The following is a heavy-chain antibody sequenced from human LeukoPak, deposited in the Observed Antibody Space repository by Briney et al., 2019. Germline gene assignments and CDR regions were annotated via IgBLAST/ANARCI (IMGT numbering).Heavy chain of an antibody. D-gene: IGHD3-9*01. CDR1: GYTFTSYG. V-gene: IGHV1-18*01. J-gene: IGHJ4*02. CDR3: ARAADNYDILTGYQLDY. Sequence: ASVKVSCKASGYTFTSYGISWVRQAPGQGLEWMGWISTYNGHTNYARKVQGRVTMTTDTSTSTAYMELSSLRSEDTAVYYCARAADNYDILTGYQLDYWGQGTLVTVSS. CDR2: ISTYNGHT.